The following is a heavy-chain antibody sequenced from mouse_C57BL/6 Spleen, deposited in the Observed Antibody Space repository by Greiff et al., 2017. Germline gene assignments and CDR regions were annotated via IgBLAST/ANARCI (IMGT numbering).Heavy chain of an antibody. Sequence: QVQLQQPGAELVKPGASVKLSCKASGYTFTSYWMHWVKQRPGRGLEWIGRIGPNSGGTKYNEKFKSKATLTVDKPSSTAYMQLSSLTSEDSAVYYCARSRDWGYFDYWGQGTTLTVSS. CDR2: IGPNSGGT. CDR1: GYTFTSYW. CDR3: ARSRDWGYFDY. V-gene: IGHV1-72*01. D-gene: IGHD4-1*01. J-gene: IGHJ2*01.